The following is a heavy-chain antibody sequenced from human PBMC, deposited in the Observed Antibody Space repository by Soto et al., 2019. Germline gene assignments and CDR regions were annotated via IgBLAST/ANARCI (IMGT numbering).Heavy chain of an antibody. D-gene: IGHD1-1*01. V-gene: IGHV3-23*01. CDR3: STVHNNSQPFDY. CDR1: GFSFSGYA. J-gene: IGHJ4*02. CDR2: TGASGRTT. Sequence: RGSLIVSCAASGFSFSGYAMTWVRQAPGKGLEWVSTTGASGRTTYYADSVKGRFTVSRDNSKNTLDLQMSSLRADDTAVYYCSTVHNNSQPFDYWGQGSLVIVSA.